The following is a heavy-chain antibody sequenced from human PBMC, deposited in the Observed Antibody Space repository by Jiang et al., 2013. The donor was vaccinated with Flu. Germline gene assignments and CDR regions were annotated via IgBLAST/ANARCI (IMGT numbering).Heavy chain of an antibody. J-gene: IGHJ2*01. V-gene: IGHV3-23*01. CDR2: ISGIDGST. CDR1: GFTFSTND. Sequence: QLLESGGGLVQPGGSLRLSCAASGFTFSTNDMSWVLQAPGKGLEWVSGISGIDGSTSYADSVKGRFTISRDNSKNMLYLQMNSLRAEDTAVYYCAKRASSCFDLWGRGTLVTVSA. CDR3: AKRASSCFDL.